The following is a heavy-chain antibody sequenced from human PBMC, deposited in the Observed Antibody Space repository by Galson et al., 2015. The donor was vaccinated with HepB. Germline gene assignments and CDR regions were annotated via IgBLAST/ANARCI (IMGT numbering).Heavy chain of an antibody. CDR1: GFTFSSYA. V-gene: IGHV3-30*04. D-gene: IGHD5-18*01. CDR3: ARGGAYSYGYFYFDY. J-gene: IGHJ4*02. Sequence: SLRLSCAASGFTFSSYAMHWVRQAPGKGLEWVAVISYDGNNKYYADSVKGRFTISRDNSKNTLYLQMNSLRAEDTAVYYCARGGAYSYGYFYFDYWGQGTLVTVSS. CDR2: ISYDGNNK.